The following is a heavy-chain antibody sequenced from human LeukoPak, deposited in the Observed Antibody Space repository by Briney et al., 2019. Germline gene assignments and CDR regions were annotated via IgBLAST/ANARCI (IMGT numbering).Heavy chain of an antibody. CDR2: INPNSGGT. D-gene: IGHD3-10*01. CDR3: ARGTRVWFGELSTNDY. CDR1: GYTFTGYY. V-gene: IGHV1-2*02. Sequence: GASVKVSCKASGYTFTGYYMHWVRQAPGQGLEWMGWINPNSGGTNYAQKFQGRVTMTRDTSIGTAYMELSRLRSDDTAVYYCARGTRVWFGELSTNDYWGQGTLVTVSS. J-gene: IGHJ4*02.